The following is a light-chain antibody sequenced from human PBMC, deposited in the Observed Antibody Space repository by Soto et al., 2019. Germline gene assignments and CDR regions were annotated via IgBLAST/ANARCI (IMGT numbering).Light chain of an antibody. CDR1: QNINGW. CDR2: KAS. Sequence: DIQMTQSPSTLSASVGDRVTLTCRASQNINGWLAWYQQKPGKAPKVLIYKASSLESGVPSRFSGSGSGTEFTLTIRSLQPDDFATYYCQHYNSNPLTFGQGTKVEIK. V-gene: IGKV1-5*03. J-gene: IGKJ1*01. CDR3: QHYNSNPLT.